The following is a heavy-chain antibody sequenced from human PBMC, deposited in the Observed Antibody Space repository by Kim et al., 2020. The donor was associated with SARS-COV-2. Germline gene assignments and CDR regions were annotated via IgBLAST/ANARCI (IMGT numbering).Heavy chain of an antibody. Sequence: FQGRVTSTKDTAASTAYMELSSLRSEDTAVYYCARDDCSSTSCRYFDYWGQGTLVTVSS. D-gene: IGHD2-2*01. V-gene: IGHV1-3*01. J-gene: IGHJ4*02. CDR3: ARDDCSSTSCRYFDY.